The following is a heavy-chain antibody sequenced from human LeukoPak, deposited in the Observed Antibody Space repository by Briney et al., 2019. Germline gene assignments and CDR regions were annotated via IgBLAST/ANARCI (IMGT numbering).Heavy chain of an antibody. J-gene: IGHJ3*02. CDR2: ISAYNGNT. CDR3: ARDRRILYSQLRGASDI. Sequence: ASVKVSCKASGYTFTSYGINWVRQAPGQGLEWMGWISAYNGNTNYAQKLQGRVTMTTDTSTSTAYMELRSLRSDDTAVYYCARDRRILYSQLRGASDIWGQGTMVTVSS. V-gene: IGHV1-18*01. D-gene: IGHD2-8*01. CDR1: GYTFTSYG.